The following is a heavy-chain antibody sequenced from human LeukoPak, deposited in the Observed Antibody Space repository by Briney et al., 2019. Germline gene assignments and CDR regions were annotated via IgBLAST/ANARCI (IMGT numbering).Heavy chain of an antibody. Sequence: GGSLRLSCAASGFTFNSFAMHWVRQGPGRGLEWVASTSGDGHSRYDAGSVRGRFTVSRDNSMNTLFLEMKSLRPEDTALYYCARSVSPSMVNSGDAFHKWGQGTMVTVSS. CDR2: TSGDGHSR. CDR1: GFTFNSFA. V-gene: IGHV3-23*01. CDR3: ARSVSPSMVNSGDAFHK. J-gene: IGHJ3*02. D-gene: IGHD5-18*01.